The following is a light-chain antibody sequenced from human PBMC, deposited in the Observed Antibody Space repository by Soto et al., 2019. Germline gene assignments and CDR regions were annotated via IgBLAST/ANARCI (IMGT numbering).Light chain of an antibody. CDR2: EGF. J-gene: IGLJ1*01. Sequence: QSALTQPASVSGSPGQSITVSCTGITSDVGSYNVVSWYQHHPGRAPKLIIYEGFKRPSGVSTRFSASKSGNTASLTISGLQAEDEADYYCCSSAGGSTSYVFGTGTKLTVL. V-gene: IGLV2-23*01. CDR3: CSSAGGSTSYV. CDR1: TSDVGSYNV.